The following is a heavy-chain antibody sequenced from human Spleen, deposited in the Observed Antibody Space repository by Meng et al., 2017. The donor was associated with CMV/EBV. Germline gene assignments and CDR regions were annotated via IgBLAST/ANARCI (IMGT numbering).Heavy chain of an antibody. Sequence: SLSTSGVGVGWIRQPPGKALEWLALIYWNDDKRYSPSLKSRLTITKDTSKNQVVLTMTNMDPADTATYYCAQLLRGYYDSSGAGFDPWGQGTLVTVSS. CDR1: SLSTSGVG. J-gene: IGHJ5*02. CDR3: AQLLRGYYDSSGAGFDP. V-gene: IGHV2-5*01. D-gene: IGHD3-22*01. CDR2: IYWNDDK.